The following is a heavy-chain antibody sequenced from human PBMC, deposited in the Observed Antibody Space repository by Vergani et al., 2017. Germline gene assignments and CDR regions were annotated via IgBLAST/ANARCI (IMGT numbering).Heavy chain of an antibody. D-gene: IGHD2-2*01. CDR3: VRGPLPAIPAMFDS. CDR2: ISLNGETK. CDR1: GFSFDDHG. V-gene: IGHV3-20*04. J-gene: IGHJ4*02. Sequence: EVLLAESGGRMVRPGGSLRLSCAASGFSFDDHGMGWVRQVPGKGLEWVSEISLNGETKNYADSVQGRFIISRDNAKNSLYLQMRTLRPEDTALYYCVRGPLPAIPAMFDSWGQGTLVTVSS.